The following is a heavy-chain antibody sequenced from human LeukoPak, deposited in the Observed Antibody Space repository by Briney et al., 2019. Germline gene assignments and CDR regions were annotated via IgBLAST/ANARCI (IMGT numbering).Heavy chain of an antibody. Sequence: SETLSLTCTVSGGSISSSSYYWGWIRQPPGKGLEWIGYIYYSGTTNYNPSLKSRVTISVDTSKNQFSLKLSSVTAADTAMYYCARRRAAAGTPPIFDYWGQGTLVTVSS. CDR3: ARRRAAAGTPPIFDY. CDR1: GGSISSSSYY. V-gene: IGHV4-61*05. J-gene: IGHJ4*02. D-gene: IGHD6-13*01. CDR2: IYYSGTT.